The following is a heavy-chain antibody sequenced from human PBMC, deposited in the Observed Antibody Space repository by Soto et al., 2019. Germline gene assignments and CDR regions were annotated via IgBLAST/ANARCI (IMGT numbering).Heavy chain of an antibody. CDR1: GGSISSGGYY. Sequence: QVQLQESGPGLVKPSQTLSLTCTVSGGSISSGGYYSSWIRQHPGKGLEWIGYIYYSGSTYYNPSIKSRVTISVVTSKNQSSLKLSSVTAADTAVYYCAGVAKGLFDYWGQGTLVTVSS. V-gene: IGHV4-31*03. CDR2: IYYSGST. J-gene: IGHJ4*02. CDR3: AGVAKGLFDY.